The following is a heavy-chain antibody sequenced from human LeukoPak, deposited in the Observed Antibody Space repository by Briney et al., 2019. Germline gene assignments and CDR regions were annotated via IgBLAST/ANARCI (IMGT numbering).Heavy chain of an antibody. CDR2: IHSDGSST. CDR1: GFTFSSYW. Sequence: GGSLRLSCAASGFTFSSYWMHWVRQAPGKGLVWVSHIHSDGSSTTYADSVKGRFTISRDNAKNTLYLQMNSLRAEDTAVYYCARVGYDYYDAFDIWGEGTMVTVSS. V-gene: IGHV3-74*01. D-gene: IGHD1-1*01. CDR3: ARVGYDYYDAFDI. J-gene: IGHJ3*02.